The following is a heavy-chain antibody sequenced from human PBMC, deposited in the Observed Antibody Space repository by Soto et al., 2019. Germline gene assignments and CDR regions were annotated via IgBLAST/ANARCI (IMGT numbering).Heavy chain of an antibody. CDR3: ARPYDFWSLYGMDV. CDR1: GGSVSSSRYC. V-gene: IGHV4-39*01. Sequence: SETLSLTCTVSGGSVSSSRYCWGWIRQPPGKGLEWIGSIYYSGSTYYNPSLKSRVTISVDTSKNQFSLKLSSVTAADTAVYYCARPYDFWSLYGMDVWAQGTTVTVSS. D-gene: IGHD3-3*01. J-gene: IGHJ6*02. CDR2: IYYSGST.